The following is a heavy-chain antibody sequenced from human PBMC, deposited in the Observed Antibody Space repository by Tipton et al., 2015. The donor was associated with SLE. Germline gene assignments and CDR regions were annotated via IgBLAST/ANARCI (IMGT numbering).Heavy chain of an antibody. CDR2: IRYDGSNK. CDR1: GFTFSSYG. Sequence: SLRLSCAASGFTFSSYGMHWVRQAPGKGLEWVAFIRYDGSNKYYADSVKGRFTISRDNSKNTLYLQMNSLRAEDTAVYYCAKDHGTGTNWFDPWGQGTLVTVSS. D-gene: IGHD1-7*01. V-gene: IGHV3-30*02. CDR3: AKDHGTGTNWFDP. J-gene: IGHJ5*02.